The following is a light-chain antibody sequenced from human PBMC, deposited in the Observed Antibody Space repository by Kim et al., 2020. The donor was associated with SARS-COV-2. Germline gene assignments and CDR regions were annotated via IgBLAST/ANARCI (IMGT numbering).Light chain of an antibody. J-gene: IGLJ1*01. Sequence: GQSVTISCTGSSRDVGGYNYVSWYQQHPGKAPILMIYEVSKRPSGVPDRFSGSKSGNTASLTVSGLQPEDEADYYCSSYTGSNTLVFGTGTQVTVL. CDR1: SRDVGGYNY. V-gene: IGLV2-8*01. CDR3: SSYTGSNTLV. CDR2: EVS.